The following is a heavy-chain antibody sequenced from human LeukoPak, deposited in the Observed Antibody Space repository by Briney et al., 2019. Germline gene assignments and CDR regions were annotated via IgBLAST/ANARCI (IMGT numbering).Heavy chain of an antibody. Sequence: PSETLSLTCAVSGVSLSGYYWGWIRQTPGKGLEWIGEINHSGRTNYNPSLKSRVTISADTSKNQFSLELRSVTAADTAVYYCARAYYSTSWFPHRGQGALVTVSS. D-gene: IGHD3-10*01. J-gene: IGHJ5*02. CDR3: ARAYYSTSWFPH. CDR1: GVSLSGYY. CDR2: INHSGRT. V-gene: IGHV4-34*01.